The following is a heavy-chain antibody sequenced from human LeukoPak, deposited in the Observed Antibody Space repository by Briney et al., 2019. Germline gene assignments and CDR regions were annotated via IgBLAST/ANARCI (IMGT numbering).Heavy chain of an antibody. V-gene: IGHV4-30-2*01. J-gene: IGHJ4*02. Sequence: SQTLSLTCAFSGGSISSGGYSWSWIRHPPGKGLEWIGYIYQNGNTYYNPSLKSRVTISVDRSKNQFSLNLSSVTAADTAVYYCGRGGIAAAASGIDYWGQGTLVAVSS. D-gene: IGHD6-13*01. CDR3: GRGGIAAAASGIDY. CDR1: GGSISSGGYS. CDR2: IYQNGNT.